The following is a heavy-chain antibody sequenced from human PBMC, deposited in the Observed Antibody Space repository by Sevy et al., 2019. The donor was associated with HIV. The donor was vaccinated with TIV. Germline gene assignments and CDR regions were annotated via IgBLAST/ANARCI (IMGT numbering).Heavy chain of an antibody. CDR2: ISGGGDNI. CDR3: AKEWGQDYVWGTYRSPMFFFDQ. CDR1: GFTFYNYA. D-gene: IGHD3-16*02. J-gene: IGHJ4*02. V-gene: IGHV3-23*01. Sequence: GGSLRLSCAASGFTFYNYAMTWVRQAPGQGLEWVSTISGGGDNIYYADSVKGRFTISRDTSKSTLFLQMTSLAAEDAAVYYCAKEWGQDYVWGTYRSPMFFFDQWGQGTLVTVSS.